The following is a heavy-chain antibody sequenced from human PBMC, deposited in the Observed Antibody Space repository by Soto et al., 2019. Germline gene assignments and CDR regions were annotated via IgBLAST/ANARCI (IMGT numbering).Heavy chain of an antibody. CDR1: GFTVSISY. CDR2: RYSDGRS. J-gene: IGHJ4*02. D-gene: IGHD3-3*01. Sequence: PGGSLRLSCAGSGFTVSISYMTWVRQVPGKGLEWVSIRYSDGRSYHAESVKGRFTISTDDSENTLYLQMNSLRAEDTAVYYCVKGSSSSRPYYFDYWGQGTLVTVS. V-gene: IGHV3-66*01. CDR3: VKGSSSSRPYYFDY.